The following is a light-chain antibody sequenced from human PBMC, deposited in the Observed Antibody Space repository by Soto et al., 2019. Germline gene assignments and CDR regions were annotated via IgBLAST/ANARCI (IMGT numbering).Light chain of an antibody. Sequence: EIVLTQSPGTLSFSPGERATLSCRASLSVSSSYLAWYQQKPGQAPRLLIYGASSRATGIPDRFSGSGSGTDFTLTISRLEPEDFAVYYCQQYGSSPQTFGQGTKVDIK. CDR3: QQYGSSPQT. V-gene: IGKV3-20*01. CDR2: GAS. J-gene: IGKJ1*01. CDR1: LSVSSSY.